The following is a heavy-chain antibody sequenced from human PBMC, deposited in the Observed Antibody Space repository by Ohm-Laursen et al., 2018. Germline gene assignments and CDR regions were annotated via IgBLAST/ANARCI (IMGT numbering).Heavy chain of an antibody. J-gene: IGHJ3*02. CDR1: GFTFSNYE. CDR2: ISNSGDNI. Sequence: SLRLSCTASGFTFSNYEMDWVRQAPGGGLEWVAFISNSGDNIWYADSVRGRFIISRDNAKNSLHLQMGSLRAEDSAIYYCARDDLHGNMYDAFDIWGRGTMVTVSS. CDR3: ARDDLHGNMYDAFDI. V-gene: IGHV3-48*03. D-gene: IGHD2/OR15-2a*01.